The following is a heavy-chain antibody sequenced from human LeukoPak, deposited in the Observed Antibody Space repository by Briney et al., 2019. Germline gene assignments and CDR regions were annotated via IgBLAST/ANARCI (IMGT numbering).Heavy chain of an antibody. J-gene: IGHJ4*02. D-gene: IGHD1-26*01. Sequence: GGSLRLSCAASGFTFSSYSMSRVRQAPGKGLEWVSFISSSSRYIYYADSVTGRFTISRDNAKNSLYLQMNSLRAEDTAVCYCARDRGGSYSAIDYWGQGTLVTVSS. CDR1: GFTFSSYS. CDR3: ARDRGGSYSAIDY. V-gene: IGHV3-21*01. CDR2: ISSSSRYI.